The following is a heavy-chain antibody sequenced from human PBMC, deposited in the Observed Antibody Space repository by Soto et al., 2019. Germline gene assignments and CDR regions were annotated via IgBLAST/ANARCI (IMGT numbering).Heavy chain of an antibody. J-gene: IGHJ5*02. D-gene: IGHD1-26*01. CDR3: ARDRTKWELPLGNWFDP. Sequence: QVQLVQSGAEVKKPGASVKVSCKASGYTFTSYAMHWVRQAPGQRLEWMGWINAGNGNTKYSQKFQGTVTITRDTSASTAYIELSSLRSEDTAVYYCARDRTKWELPLGNWFDPWGQGTLVTVSS. CDR1: GYTFTSYA. V-gene: IGHV1-3*01. CDR2: INAGNGNT.